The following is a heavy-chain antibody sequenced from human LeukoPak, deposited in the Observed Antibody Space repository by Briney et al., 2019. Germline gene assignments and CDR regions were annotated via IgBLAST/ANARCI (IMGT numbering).Heavy chain of an antibody. Sequence: GGSLRLSCAASGFTFNNYEMNWVRQAPGKGLEWVSVIYRGGSTYYADSVKGRFNISRDNSTNTLYLQMNSLRAEDTAVYYCARDVYNWNPYGMDVWGQGTTVTVSS. CDR3: ARDVYNWNPYGMDV. D-gene: IGHD1-20*01. CDR2: IYRGGST. V-gene: IGHV3-66*01. CDR1: GFTFNNYE. J-gene: IGHJ6*02.